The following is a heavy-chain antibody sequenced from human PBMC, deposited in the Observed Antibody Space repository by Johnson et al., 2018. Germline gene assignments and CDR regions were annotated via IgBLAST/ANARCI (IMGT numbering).Heavy chain of an antibody. CDR3: ARDRTHGFFDY. V-gene: IGHV3-33*01. J-gene: IGHJ4*02. CDR2: IGHEGHGI. CDR1: GFAFHVYG. Sequence: QVQLQESGGGVVQPGMSLRLSCAASGFAFHVYGMHWVRQAPGKGPEWVGVIGHEGHGITYGNSVKGRFTISRENSKNMLYLQMSSLRADDTAGYYCARDRTHGFFDYWGQGSLVTVSS. D-gene: IGHD2-2*03.